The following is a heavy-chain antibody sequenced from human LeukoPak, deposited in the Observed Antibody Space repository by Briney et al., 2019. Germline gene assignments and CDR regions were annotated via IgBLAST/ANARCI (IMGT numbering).Heavy chain of an antibody. CDR1: GFTFSSYW. D-gene: IGHD3-9*01. V-gene: IGHV3-7*01. CDR3: ASRSSLNLPGVLRYFDWLQTYGMDV. Sequence: GGSLRLSCAASGFTFSSYWMSWVRQAPGKGLEWVANIKQDGSEKYYVDSVKGRFTISRDNAKNSLYLQMNSLRAEDTAVYYCASRSSLNLPGVLRYFDWLQTYGMDVWGQGTTVTVSS. J-gene: IGHJ6*02. CDR2: IKQDGSEK.